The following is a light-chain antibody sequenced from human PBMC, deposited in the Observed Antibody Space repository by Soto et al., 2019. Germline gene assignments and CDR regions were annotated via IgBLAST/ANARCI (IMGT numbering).Light chain of an antibody. V-gene: IGKV1-27*01. Sequence: DIQMTQSPSSLSASIGDRVTITCRASQGISTHLAWYQQKPGTVPKLLIYSASILQSGVPSRFSGGRSWTDFTLTITSLQAEDVATYYCQKHNGAPFTFGPGTKVDIK. J-gene: IGKJ3*01. CDR1: QGISTH. CDR2: SAS. CDR3: QKHNGAPFT.